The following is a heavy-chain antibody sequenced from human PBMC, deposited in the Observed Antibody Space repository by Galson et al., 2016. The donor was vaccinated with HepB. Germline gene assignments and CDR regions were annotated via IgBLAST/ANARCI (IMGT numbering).Heavy chain of an antibody. CDR2: VYHSGDT. CDR1: GGSFSGYY. J-gene: IGHJ5*02. V-gene: IGHV4-34*01. CDR3: ARGITPFLRFDP. Sequence: ETLSLTCAVYGGSFSGYYWNWIRQPPGKGLEWVGEVYHSGDTNYSPSLRSRVTISADTSKNQFSLRLNSVTAADTAVYYCARGITPFLRFDPWGQGTLVTVSS.